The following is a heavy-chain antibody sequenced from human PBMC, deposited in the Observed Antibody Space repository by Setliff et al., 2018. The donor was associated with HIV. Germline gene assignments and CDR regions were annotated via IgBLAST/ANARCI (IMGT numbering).Heavy chain of an antibody. D-gene: IGHD3-10*01. CDR2: IYPGDSDT. CDR1: GYSFTNYW. CDR3: ARAGSGSYYNAPHY. Sequence: GESLKISCKGSGYSFTNYWIGWVRQMPGKGLGWVGIIYPGDSDTRYSPSFQGRVTISADKSNSTAYLQWRSLKASDTAKYYCARAGSGSYYNAPHYWGQGTLVTVSS. J-gene: IGHJ4*02. V-gene: IGHV5-51*01.